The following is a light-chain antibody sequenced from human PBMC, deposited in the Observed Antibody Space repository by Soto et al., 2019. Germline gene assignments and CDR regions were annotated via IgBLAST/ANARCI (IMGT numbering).Light chain of an antibody. V-gene: IGLV2-23*02. J-gene: IGLJ2*01. Sequence: QSALTQPASVSGSPGQSITISCTGTSSDLGGYNFVSWYQHHPGKAPKLMIYQVSNRPSGVSNRFSGSKSGNTASLTISGLQAEDEADYYCWSYAGSNTVVFGGGTKLTVL. CDR3: WSYAGSNTVV. CDR1: SSDLGGYNF. CDR2: QVS.